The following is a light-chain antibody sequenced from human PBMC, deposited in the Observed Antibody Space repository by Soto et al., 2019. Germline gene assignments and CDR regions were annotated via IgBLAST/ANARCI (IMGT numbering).Light chain of an antibody. CDR3: MQALQTPGT. J-gene: IGKJ2*01. CDR1: QSLLHSNGYNY. Sequence: VMTQSPLSLPVTPGEPASISCRSSQSLLHSNGYNYLDWYLQKPGQSPQLLIYLGSNRASGVPDRFSGIGSGTDFTLKISRVEADDVVVYYCMQALQTPGTVGQGTKLEIK. CDR2: LGS. V-gene: IGKV2-28*01.